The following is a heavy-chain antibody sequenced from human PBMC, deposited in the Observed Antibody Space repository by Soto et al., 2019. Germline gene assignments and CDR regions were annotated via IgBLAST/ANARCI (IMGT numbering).Heavy chain of an antibody. CDR1: GDSISSSSSYY. J-gene: IGHJ6*02. V-gene: IGHV4-39*07. D-gene: IGHD3-9*01. CDR3: ARVRGDYEILGYGMDV. CDR2: MYYSGSK. Sequence: PSETLSLTCAVSGDSISSSSSYYWGWIRQPPGKGLEWIANMYYSGSKYYNPSLKSRVTISLETSKNQFSLKLSSVTAADTAVYYCARVRGDYEILGYGMDVWGQGTTVTVSS.